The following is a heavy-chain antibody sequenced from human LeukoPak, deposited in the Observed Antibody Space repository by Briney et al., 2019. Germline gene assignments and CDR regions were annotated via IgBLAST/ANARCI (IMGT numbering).Heavy chain of an antibody. CDR2: IDSRDNT. CDR1: GFTVRNNH. D-gene: IGHD5-24*01. V-gene: IGHV3-53*04. J-gene: IGHJ5*02. CDR3: ARESTPLRGAFDP. Sequence: GGSLRLSCAASGFTVRNNHMSWGRQAPGKGLGGVSAIDSRDNTYHADAVKGRFTISTNTSKNTLYLQMNSLRAEDTAVYYCARESTPLRGAFDPWGPGTLVTVSS.